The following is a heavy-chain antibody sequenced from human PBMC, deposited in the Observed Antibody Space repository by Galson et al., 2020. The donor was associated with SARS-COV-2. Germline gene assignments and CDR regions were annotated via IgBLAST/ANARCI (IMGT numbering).Heavy chain of an antibody. CDR1: GGSISSSSYY. V-gene: IGHV4-39*01. CDR3: ARHQGGGGRRGYYYYYYMDV. Sequence: SETLSLTCTVSGGSISSSSYYWGWIRQPPGKGLEWIGSIYYSGSTYYNPSLKSRVTISVDTSKNQFSLKLSSVTAADTAVYYCARHQGGGGRRGYYYYYYMDVWGKGTTVTISS. D-gene: IGHD3-16*01. J-gene: IGHJ6*03. CDR2: IYYSGST.